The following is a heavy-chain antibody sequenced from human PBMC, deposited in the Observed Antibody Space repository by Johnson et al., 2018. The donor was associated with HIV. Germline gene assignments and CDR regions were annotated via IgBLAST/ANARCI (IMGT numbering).Heavy chain of an antibody. CDR3: AKATMSGNLHPAGAFDI. D-gene: IGHD1-26*01. CDR1: GFTFSTYG. CDR2: IYSGGST. J-gene: IGHJ3*02. V-gene: IGHV3-NL1*01. Sequence: QVQLVESGGGVVQPGRSLRLSCAASGFTFSTYGMHWVRQAPGKGLEWVSLIYSGGSTYYADSVKGRFTISRDDSRNTLHLQMNSLRAEDTAVYYCAKATMSGNLHPAGAFDIWGQGTMVTVSS.